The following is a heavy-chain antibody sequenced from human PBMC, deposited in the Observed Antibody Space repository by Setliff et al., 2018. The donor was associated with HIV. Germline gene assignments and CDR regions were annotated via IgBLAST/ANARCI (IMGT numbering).Heavy chain of an antibody. CDR2: IYYTGFA. Sequence: SETLSLTCSVSGDSISSGSYFWGWIRQTPGKGLEWIGNIYYTGFAYYNPSLKSRVTISVDTSKNQFSLKLSSVTAADTAVYYCARGPLDSSGYRSDAFDIWGQGTMVTVSS. CDR1: GDSISSGSYF. CDR3: ARGPLDSSGYRSDAFDI. D-gene: IGHD3-22*01. V-gene: IGHV4-39*07. J-gene: IGHJ3*02.